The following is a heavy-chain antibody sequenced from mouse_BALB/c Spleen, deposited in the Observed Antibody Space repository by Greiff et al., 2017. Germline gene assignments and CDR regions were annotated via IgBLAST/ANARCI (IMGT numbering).Heavy chain of an antibody. D-gene: IGHD1-1*01. J-gene: IGHJ2*01. V-gene: IGHV1-69*02. CDR1: GYTFTSYW. CDR3: TRSGSSYEGNYFDY. Sequence: VQLQHPGAELVRPGASVKLSCKASGYTFTSYWINWVKQRPGQGLEWIGNIYPSDSYTNYNQKFKDKATLTVDKSSSTAYMQLSSPTSEDSAVYYCTRSGSSYEGNYFDYWGQGTTLTVSS. CDR2: IYPSDSYT.